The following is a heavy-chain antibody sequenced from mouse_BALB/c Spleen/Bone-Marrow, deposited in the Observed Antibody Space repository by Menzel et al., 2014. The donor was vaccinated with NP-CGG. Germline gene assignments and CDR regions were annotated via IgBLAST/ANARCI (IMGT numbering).Heavy chain of an antibody. CDR3: ARQTYYDYDGYFDY. Sequence: EVHLVESGGDLVKPGGSLKLSCAASGFTFSSYGMSWVRQTPDKRLEWVATISSGGSYTYYPDSVKGRFTISRDNAKNTLYLQMSGLKSEDTAMYYCARQTYYDYDGYFDYWGRGTTLTVSS. V-gene: IGHV5-6*01. CDR2: ISSGGSYT. D-gene: IGHD2-4*01. CDR1: GFTFSSYG. J-gene: IGHJ2*01.